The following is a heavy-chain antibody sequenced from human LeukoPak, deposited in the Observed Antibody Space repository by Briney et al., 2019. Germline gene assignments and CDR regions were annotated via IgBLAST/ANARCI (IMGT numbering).Heavy chain of an antibody. CDR1: GFTFSNYP. CDR3: VPRYGAPPY. Sequence: GGSLRLSCSVSGFTFSNYPMHWVRQAPGKGLEYVSGISSNGGGTHYADSVKGRFTISRDNSKNTLYLQMSSLRTDDTAVYYCVPRYGAPPYWGQGTLVTVSS. CDR2: ISSNGGGT. J-gene: IGHJ4*02. D-gene: IGHD4/OR15-4a*01. V-gene: IGHV3-64D*06.